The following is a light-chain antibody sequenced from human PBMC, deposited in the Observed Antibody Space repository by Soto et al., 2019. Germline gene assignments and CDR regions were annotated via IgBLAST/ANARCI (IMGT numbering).Light chain of an antibody. J-gene: IGKJ1*01. CDR1: RTVSSS. CDR2: GAS. CDR3: QLYNNWPPET. Sequence: SSGSLSLPPVQSATLSCRARRTVSSSVAWYHQKPRQAPRLLIYGASTRATGIPARCSGSRTATEYTLTTSSLQSEDFAVYYCQLYNNWPPETFGQGTKVDIK. V-gene: IGKV3-15*01.